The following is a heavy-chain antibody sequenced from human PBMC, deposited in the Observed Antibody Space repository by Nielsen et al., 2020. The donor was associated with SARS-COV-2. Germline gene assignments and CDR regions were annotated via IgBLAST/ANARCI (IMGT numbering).Heavy chain of an antibody. D-gene: IGHD3-3*01. CDR2: IRSKAYGGTT. Sequence: GGSLRLSCAASGFTFSSYAMSWVRQAPGKGLEWVGFIRSKAYGGTTEYAASVKGRFTISRDDSKSIAYLQMNSLKTEDTAVYYCTRDDFWSGYWNYWGQGTLVTVSS. CDR3: TRDDFWSGYWNY. V-gene: IGHV3-49*04. CDR1: GFTFSSYA. J-gene: IGHJ4*02.